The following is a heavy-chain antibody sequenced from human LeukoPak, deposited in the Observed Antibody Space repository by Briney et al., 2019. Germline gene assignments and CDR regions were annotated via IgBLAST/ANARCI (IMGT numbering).Heavy chain of an antibody. V-gene: IGHV4-34*01. CDR3: ARAPLPTEGSWFDP. D-gene: IGHD2-15*01. Sequence: SETLSLTCAVYGGSFSGYYWSWIRQPPGKGLEWIGEINHSGSTNYNPSLRSRVTISVDTSKNQFSLKLSSVTAADTAVYYCARAPLPTEGSWFDPWGQGTLVTVSS. J-gene: IGHJ5*02. CDR2: INHSGST. CDR1: GGSFSGYY.